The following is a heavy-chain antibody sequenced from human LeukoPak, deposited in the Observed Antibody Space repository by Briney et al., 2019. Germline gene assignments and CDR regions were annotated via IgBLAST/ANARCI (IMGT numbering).Heavy chain of an antibody. J-gene: IGHJ4*02. CDR3: ATALTPYGSGSYSN. D-gene: IGHD3-10*01. V-gene: IGHV1-46*01. CDR2: INPSGGST. Sequence: ASVKVSCKASGNTFTSYAITWVRQAPGQGLEWMGIINPSGGSTSYAQKFQGRVTMTRDTSTSTVYMELSSLRSEDTAVYYCATALTPYGSGSYSNWGQGTLVTVSS. CDR1: GNTFTSYA.